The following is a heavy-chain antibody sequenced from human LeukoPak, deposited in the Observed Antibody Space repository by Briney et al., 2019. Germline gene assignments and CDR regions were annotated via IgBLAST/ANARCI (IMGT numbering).Heavy chain of an antibody. J-gene: IGHJ3*01. CDR3: ARDGIDFRAFDL. V-gene: IGHV3-74*01. D-gene: IGHD1-26*01. Sequence: GGSLRLSCAASGFTVITNYMSWVRQAPGKGLVWVSRTKSDGSRSDYADIVKGRFTISRDNAKNTLYLQMNSLSADDTAVYYCARDGIDFRAFDLWGQGTMVTVSS. CDR1: GFTVITNY. CDR2: TKSDGSRS.